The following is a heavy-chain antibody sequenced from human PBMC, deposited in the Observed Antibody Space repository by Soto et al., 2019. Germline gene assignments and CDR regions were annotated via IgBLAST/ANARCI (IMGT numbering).Heavy chain of an antibody. V-gene: IGHV3-23*04. CDR3: AKKGLSVPGNDYIDV. J-gene: IGHJ6*03. CDR1: GFIFPHYA. D-gene: IGHD6-13*01. Sequence: EVQLVESGGGLVQPGGSLTLSCEDYGFIFPHYALYWVRQNPEKGLEYVSILSGVSAFTHYADSVRGRFTISRDNSKNTLYLEMHNLRAEDTAVYYCAKKGLSVPGNDYIDVWGKGTTVTVSS. CDR2: LSGVSAFT.